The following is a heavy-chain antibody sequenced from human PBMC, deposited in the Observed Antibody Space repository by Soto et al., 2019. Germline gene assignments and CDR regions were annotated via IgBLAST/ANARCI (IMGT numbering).Heavy chain of an antibody. CDR1: GYTFTSYG. J-gene: IGHJ6*03. CDR3: GRVSPLKYDVWSGYSQRPHYYYMDV. CDR2: ISAYNGNT. D-gene: IGHD3-3*01. Sequence: ASVKVSCKASGYTFTSYGISWVRQAPGQGLEWMGWISAYNGNTNYAQKLQGRVTMTTDTSTSTAYMELRSLRSDDTAVYYCGRVSPLKYDVWSGYSQRPHYYYMDVWGKGTTVTVS. V-gene: IGHV1-18*01.